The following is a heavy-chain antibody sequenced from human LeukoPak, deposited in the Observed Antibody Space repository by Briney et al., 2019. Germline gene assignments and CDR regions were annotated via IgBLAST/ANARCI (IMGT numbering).Heavy chain of an antibody. Sequence: ASVKVSCKASGYTFKDYYMNWVRQAPGQGLEWMGWINPNSGATEFAQKFQGRITLTRDTSINIASMELTRLRSDDTAIYYCAREGPLTTEMGDYYTLDVWGQGTTVIVSS. J-gene: IGHJ6*02. CDR1: GYTFKDYY. V-gene: IGHV1-2*02. CDR3: AREGPLTTEMGDYYTLDV. CDR2: INPNSGAT. D-gene: IGHD4-11*01.